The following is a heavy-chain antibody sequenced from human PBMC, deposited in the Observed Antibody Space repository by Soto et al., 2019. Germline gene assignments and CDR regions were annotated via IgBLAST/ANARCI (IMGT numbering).Heavy chain of an antibody. J-gene: IGHJ5*02. Sequence: SETLSLTCTVSGGSISSSSYYWGWIRQPPGKGLEWIGSIYYSGSTYYNPSLKSRVTISVDTSKNQFSLKLSSVTAADTAVYYCARHVSGIAAAWFDPWGQGTLVTVSS. V-gene: IGHV4-39*01. CDR3: ARHVSGIAAAWFDP. CDR1: GGSISSSSYY. D-gene: IGHD6-13*01. CDR2: IYYSGST.